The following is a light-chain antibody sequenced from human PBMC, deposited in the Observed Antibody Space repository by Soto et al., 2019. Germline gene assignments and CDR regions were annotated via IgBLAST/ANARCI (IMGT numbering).Light chain of an antibody. Sequence: ETVMTQCPATVSVSPGERATLSCRASHSVTLNLAWYQQTPGQAPRLLIYGASTRATGVPARFSGSGSGTEFTLTISSLQSEDFAVYYCQQYNNRPQTFGQGTKVEIK. CDR3: QQYNNRPQT. CDR2: GAS. V-gene: IGKV3-15*01. CDR1: HSVTLN. J-gene: IGKJ1*01.